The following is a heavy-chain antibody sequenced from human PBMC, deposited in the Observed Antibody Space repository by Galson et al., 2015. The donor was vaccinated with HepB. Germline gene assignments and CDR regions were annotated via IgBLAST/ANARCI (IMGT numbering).Heavy chain of an antibody. CDR1: GFTFSSYG. D-gene: IGHD5-18*01. Sequence: SLRLSCAASGFTFSSYGMHWVRQAPGKGLEWVAVISYDGSNKLYADSVKGRFTISRDNSKNTLYLQMNSLRVEDTAVYYCAQRGPKSFGYDYYYYNMDVWGQGTTVTVSS. J-gene: IGHJ6*02. CDR3: AQRGPKSFGYDYYYYNMDV. V-gene: IGHV3-30*18. CDR2: ISYDGSNK.